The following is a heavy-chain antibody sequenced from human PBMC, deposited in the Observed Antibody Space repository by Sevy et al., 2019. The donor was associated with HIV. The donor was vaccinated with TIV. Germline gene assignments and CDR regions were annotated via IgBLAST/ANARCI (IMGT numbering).Heavy chain of an antibody. V-gene: IGHV3-23*01. Sequence: GGSLRLSCAASGFTFSSYAMSWVRQAPGKGLEWVSAISGSGGSTYYADSVKGRFTISRDNSKNTLYLQMNRLRAEDTAVYYCHHPVEGYDFWSGYYQYYYYYGMDVWGQGTTVTVSS. CDR1: GFTFSSYA. CDR2: ISGSGGST. J-gene: IGHJ6*02. CDR3: HHPVEGYDFWSGYYQYYYYYGMDV. D-gene: IGHD3-3*01.